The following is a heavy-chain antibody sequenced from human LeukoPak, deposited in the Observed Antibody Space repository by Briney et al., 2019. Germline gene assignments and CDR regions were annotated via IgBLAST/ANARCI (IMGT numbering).Heavy chain of an antibody. Sequence: GGSLRLSCAASGFTFSSYAMHWVRQAPGKGLEYVSAISSNGGSTYYANSVKGRFTISRDNSKNTLYLQMGSLRAEDKAVYYCARDGSDWYYDFWSGYYDRRWFDPWGQGTLVTVSS. CDR3: ARDGSDWYYDFWSGYYDRRWFDP. CDR1: GFTFSSYA. D-gene: IGHD3-3*01. V-gene: IGHV3-64*01. J-gene: IGHJ5*02. CDR2: ISSNGGST.